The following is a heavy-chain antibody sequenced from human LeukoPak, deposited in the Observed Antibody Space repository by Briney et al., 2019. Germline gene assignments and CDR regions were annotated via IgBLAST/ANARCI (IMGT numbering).Heavy chain of an antibody. Sequence: SYYMHWVRQAPGQGLEWIGSIYYRGSTYYNPSLQSRVSMSVDTSRNPFSLNLRSVTAADTAIFYCARQAATIYHGFDVWGQGTMITVSS. J-gene: IGHJ3*01. CDR3: ARQAATIYHGFDV. CDR2: IYYRGST. V-gene: IGHV4-39*01. D-gene: IGHD5-24*01. CDR1: SYY.